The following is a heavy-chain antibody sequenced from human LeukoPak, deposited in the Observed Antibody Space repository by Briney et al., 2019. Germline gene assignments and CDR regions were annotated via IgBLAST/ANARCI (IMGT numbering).Heavy chain of an antibody. J-gene: IGHJ4*02. Sequence: SGSLSLTCSVSGGSLSNYYWTWIRQPPGKGLEWIGYIYSSGGTNYNPSLRSRVSISVDTSENQFSLNLSSVTAADTAVYYCARRSWGSDFDYWGQGALVTVSS. CDR1: GGSLSNYY. D-gene: IGHD3-16*01. CDR2: IYSSGGT. V-gene: IGHV4-59*01. CDR3: ARRSWGSDFDY.